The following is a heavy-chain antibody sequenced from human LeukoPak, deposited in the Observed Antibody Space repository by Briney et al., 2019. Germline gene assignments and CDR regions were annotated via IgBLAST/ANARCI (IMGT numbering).Heavy chain of an antibody. V-gene: IGHV3-23*01. D-gene: IGHD3-22*01. Sequence: GGTLRLSCAASGFTFSSYGMSWVRQAPGKGLEWVSAISGSGGSTYYADSVKGRFTISRDNSKNTLYLQMNSLRAEDTAVYYCAKDNRQRTGITMIVVVIKDAFDIWGQGTMVTVSS. CDR1: GFTFSSYG. CDR2: ISGSGGST. CDR3: AKDNRQRTGITMIVVVIKDAFDI. J-gene: IGHJ3*02.